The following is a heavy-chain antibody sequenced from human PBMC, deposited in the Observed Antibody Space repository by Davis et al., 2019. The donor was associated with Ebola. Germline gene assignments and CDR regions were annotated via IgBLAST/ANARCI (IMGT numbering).Heavy chain of an antibody. D-gene: IGHD3-9*01. CDR1: GFTFSIYA. CDR3: AKGNQAGYPTTFDY. V-gene: IGHV3-23*01. J-gene: IGHJ2*01. Sequence: GESLKISCAASGFTFSIYAMSWVRQAPGKGLEWVSLISGSGGNTYYADSVKGRFTISRDNSKNTLYLQMNSLRAEDTAIYYCAKGNQAGYPTTFDYWGRGTLVTVSS. CDR2: ISGSGGNT.